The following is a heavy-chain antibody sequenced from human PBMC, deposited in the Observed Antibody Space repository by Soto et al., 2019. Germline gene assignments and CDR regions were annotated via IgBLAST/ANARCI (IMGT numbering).Heavy chain of an antibody. D-gene: IGHD6-13*01. V-gene: IGHV6-1*01. CDR1: GDSVSSNSAA. J-gene: IGHJ6*02. CDR3: ARGGAAAGTXLRPRGYYYYGMDV. Sequence: SQTLSLTCAISGDSVSSNSAAWNWIRQSPSRGLEWLGRTYYRSKWYNDYAVSVKSRITINPDTSKNQFSLQLNSVTPEDTAVYYCARGGAAAGTXLRPRGYYYYGMDVWGQGTTVTVSS. CDR2: TYYRSKWYN.